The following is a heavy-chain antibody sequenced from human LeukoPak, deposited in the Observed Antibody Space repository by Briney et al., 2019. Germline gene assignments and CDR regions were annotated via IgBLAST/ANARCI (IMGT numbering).Heavy chain of an antibody. V-gene: IGHV3-23*01. CDR3: AKPAYYDSNGTNSPFAY. J-gene: IGHJ4*02. CDR2: ISGSGGST. Sequence: PGGSRRLSCAASGFTFSTYAVSWVRQAPGKGLEWVSAISGSGGSTYYADFVKGRFTISRDNSKNTVYLQMNSLRAEDTAVYYCAKPAYYDSNGTNSPFAYWGEPTLATASS. CDR1: GFTFSTYA. D-gene: IGHD3-22*01.